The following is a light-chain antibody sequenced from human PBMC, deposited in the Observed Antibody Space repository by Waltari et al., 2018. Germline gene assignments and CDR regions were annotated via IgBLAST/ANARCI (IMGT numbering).Light chain of an antibody. CDR3: AAWDDSLSGPV. CDR1: SSSTGTNY. V-gene: IGLV1-47*01. CDR2: KKN. J-gene: IGLJ2*01. Sequence: QSVRTQPPSASGPPGQGVTISCSGSSSSTGTNYLYWYQQLPGTAPKLLIYKKNQRPSGVPDRFSGSKAGTSASLAISGLRSEDEADYYCAAWDDSLSGPVFGGGTKLTVL.